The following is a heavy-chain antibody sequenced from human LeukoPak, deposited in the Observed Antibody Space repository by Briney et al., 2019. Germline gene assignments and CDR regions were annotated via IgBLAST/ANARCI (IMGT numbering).Heavy chain of an antibody. CDR2: INPNSGGT. J-gene: IGHJ5*02. V-gene: IGHV1-2*02. D-gene: IGHD5-18*01. Sequence: VASVKVSCKASGYTFTGYYMHWVRQAPGQGLEWMGWINPNSGGTNYAQKLQGRVTMTTDTSTSTAYMELRSLRSDDTAVYYCAGHSGIQLPTGPWGQGTLVTVSS. CDR1: GYTFTGYY. CDR3: AGHSGIQLPTGP.